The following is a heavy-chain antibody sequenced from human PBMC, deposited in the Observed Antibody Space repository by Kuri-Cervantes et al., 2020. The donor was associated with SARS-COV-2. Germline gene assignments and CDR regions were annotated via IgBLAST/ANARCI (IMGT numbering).Heavy chain of an antibody. CDR1: GGTFSSYG. Sequence: SVKVSCKASGGTFSSYGINWVRQAPGQGLEWMGGIIPIFATTKYAQKFQGRVTMTVDTPTSTGYMELTSLRFDDTAVYYCARGVWELLTPFDPWGQGTLVTVSS. D-gene: IGHD2-15*01. J-gene: IGHJ5*02. CDR3: ARGVWELLTPFDP. V-gene: IGHV1-69*06. CDR2: IIPIFATT.